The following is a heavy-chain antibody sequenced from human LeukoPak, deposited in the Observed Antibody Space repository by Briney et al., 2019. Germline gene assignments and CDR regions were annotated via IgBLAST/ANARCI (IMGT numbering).Heavy chain of an antibody. CDR3: ARDRSYYDSSGYHRVDY. CDR2: ISTSGSTI. V-gene: IGHV3-11*04. Sequence: GGSLRLSCAASGFTFSDYYMNWIRQAPGKGLEWVSYISTSGSTIYYTDSVKGRFTISRDNAKNSLYLQMNSLRAEDTAVYYCARDRSYYDSSGYHRVDYWGRGTLVTVSS. D-gene: IGHD3-22*01. J-gene: IGHJ4*02. CDR1: GFTFSDYY.